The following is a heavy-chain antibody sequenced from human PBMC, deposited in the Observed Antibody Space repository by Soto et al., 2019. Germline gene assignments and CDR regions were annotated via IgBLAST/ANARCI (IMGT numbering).Heavy chain of an antibody. J-gene: IGHJ4*02. CDR2: INHSGST. CDR1: GGSFSCYY. D-gene: IGHD3-16*02. CDR3: ARGPGEDYDYVWGSYRSPYFDY. V-gene: IGHV4-34*01. Sequence: SETLSLTCAVYGGSFSCYYWSWIRQPPGKGLEWIGEINHSGSTNYNPSLKSRVTISVDTSKNQFSLKLSSVTAADTAVYYCARGPGEDYDYVWGSYRSPYFDYWGQGTLVTVSS.